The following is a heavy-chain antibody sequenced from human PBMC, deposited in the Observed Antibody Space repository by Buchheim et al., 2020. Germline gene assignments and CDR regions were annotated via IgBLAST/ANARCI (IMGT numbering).Heavy chain of an antibody. V-gene: IGHV3-23*01. D-gene: IGHD6-19*01. CDR2: VSVTGGRT. CDR3: AKDRRRPRSGF. Sequence: EVRLLESGGDLVQPGGSLRLSCAASGFTFKKYALNWVRQAAGKGLEWVSGVSVTGGRTYYADSVQGRFTISRDNSKNTLYLQMNSLRAEDTAVYYCAKDRRRPRSGFWGQGTL. CDR1: GFTFKKYA. J-gene: IGHJ4*02.